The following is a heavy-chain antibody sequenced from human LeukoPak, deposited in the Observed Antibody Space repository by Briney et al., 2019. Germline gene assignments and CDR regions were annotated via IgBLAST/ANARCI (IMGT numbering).Heavy chain of an antibody. J-gene: IGHJ4*02. CDR1: GFTFSSYG. Sequence: GRSLRLSCAASGFTFSSYGMHWVRQAPGKGLEWVAVIWYDGSNKYYADSVKGRFTISRDNSKNTLYLQMNSLRAEDTAVYYCARGDYYDRRFDNWGQGTLVTVSS. D-gene: IGHD3-22*01. V-gene: IGHV3-33*01. CDR3: ARGDYYDRRFDN. CDR2: IWYDGSNK.